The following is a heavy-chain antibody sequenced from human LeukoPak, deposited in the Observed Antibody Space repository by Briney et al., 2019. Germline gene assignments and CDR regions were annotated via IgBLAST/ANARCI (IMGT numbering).Heavy chain of an antibody. D-gene: IGHD6-19*01. Sequence: ASVKVSCKVSGYTLTELSMHCVRQAPGKGLDWMGGFDPEDGETIYAQKFQGRVTMAEDTSADTAYMELSSLRSEDTAVYYCATLSSGWSYAMLNFDNWGQGTLVTVSS. J-gene: IGHJ4*02. CDR3: ATLSSGWSYAMLNFDN. CDR2: FDPEDGET. CDR1: GYTLTELS. V-gene: IGHV1-24*01.